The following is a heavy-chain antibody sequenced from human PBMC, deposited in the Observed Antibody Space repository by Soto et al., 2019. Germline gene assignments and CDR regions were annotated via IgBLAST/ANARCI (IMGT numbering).Heavy chain of an antibody. CDR2: IYYSGST. Sequence: PSETLSLTCTVSGGSISSGGYYWSWIRQHPGKGLEWIGYIYYSGSTYYNPSLKSRVTISVDTSKNQFSLKLSSVTAADTAVYYCARGYYYDRQRLDYWGHGTLVTVSS. CDR1: GGSISSGGYY. V-gene: IGHV4-31*03. J-gene: IGHJ4*01. CDR3: ARGYYYDRQRLDY. D-gene: IGHD3-22*01.